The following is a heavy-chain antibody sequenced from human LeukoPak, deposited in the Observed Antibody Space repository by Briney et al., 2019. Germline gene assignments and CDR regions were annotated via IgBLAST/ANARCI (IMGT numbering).Heavy chain of an antibody. CDR1: GFTFSTSG. CDR3: ARDPPQGYCSGGSCVGSD. V-gene: IGHV3-30*02. CDR2: IRYDGSNT. J-gene: IGHJ4*02. D-gene: IGHD2-15*01. Sequence: PGGSLRLSCAASGFTFSTSGMHWVRQAPGKGLEWVAFIRYDGSNTYYADSVKGRFTISRDNSKNTLYLQMNSLRAEDTAVYYCARDPPQGYCSGGSCVGSDWGQGTLVTVSS.